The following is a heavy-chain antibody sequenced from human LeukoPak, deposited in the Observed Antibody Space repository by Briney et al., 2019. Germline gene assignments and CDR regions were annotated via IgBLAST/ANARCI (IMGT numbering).Heavy chain of an antibody. J-gene: IGHJ4*02. CDR2: IKRDGSEK. CDR3: ARDQNSYYDSSGYDYFDY. CDR1: GFTFSSYW. V-gene: IGHV3-7*01. Sequence: GGSLRLSCAASGFTFSSYWMSWIRQAPGKGLEWVANIKRDGSEKYYVDSVKGRFTISRDNAKNSLYLQMNSLRAEETAVYYCARDQNSYYDSSGYDYFDYWGQGPLVTVSS. D-gene: IGHD3-22*01.